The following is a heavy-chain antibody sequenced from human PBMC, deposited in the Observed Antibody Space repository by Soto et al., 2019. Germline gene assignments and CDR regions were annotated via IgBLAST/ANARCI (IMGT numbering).Heavy chain of an antibody. CDR1: GFTFSSYT. Sequence: GGSLRLSGGASGFTFSSYTMSWVRQAPGKGLEWVSSISASGGNTYYAGSVKGRFTISRDNSKNTLYLQMNSLRAEDTAVYYCAKDRGGFAGGWDYFDSWGQGTVVTVSS. J-gene: IGHJ4*02. V-gene: IGHV3-23*01. CDR3: AKDRGGFAGGWDYFDS. D-gene: IGHD6-19*01. CDR2: ISASGGNT.